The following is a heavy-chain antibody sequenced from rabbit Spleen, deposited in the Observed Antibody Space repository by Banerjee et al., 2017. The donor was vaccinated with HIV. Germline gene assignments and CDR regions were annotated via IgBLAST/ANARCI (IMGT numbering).Heavy chain of an antibody. D-gene: IGHD4-1*01. Sequence: QLEESGGGLVQPGGSLTLSCKASGFSLSSYWMSWVRQAPGKGLEWIGQIYAGSGSTYYASWVNGRFTISSDNAQNTVDLQMNSLTAADTATYFCTRNANGGWDLWGPGTLVTVS. CDR1: GFSLSSYW. CDR3: TRNANGGWDL. CDR2: IYAGSGST. V-gene: IGHV1S7*01. J-gene: IGHJ4*01.